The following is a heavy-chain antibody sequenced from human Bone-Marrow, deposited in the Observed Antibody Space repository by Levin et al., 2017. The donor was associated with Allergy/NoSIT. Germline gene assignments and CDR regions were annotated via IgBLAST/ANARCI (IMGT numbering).Heavy chain of an antibody. J-gene: IGHJ6*03. V-gene: IGHV5-51*01. D-gene: IGHD6-6*01. CDR3: ARRASSSIYDYMDV. CDR2: IYPGDSDT. CDR1: GYSFTSYW. Sequence: GGSLRLSCKGSGYSFTSYWIGWVRQMPGKGLEWMGIIYPGDSDTRYSPSFQGQVTISADKSISTAYLQWSSLKASDTAMYYCARRASSSIYDYMDVWGKGTTVTVSS.